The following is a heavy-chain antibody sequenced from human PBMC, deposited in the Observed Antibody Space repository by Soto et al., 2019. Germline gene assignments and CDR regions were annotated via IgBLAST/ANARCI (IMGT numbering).Heavy chain of an antibody. J-gene: IGHJ4*02. CDR3: ARPIHSSSWSY. V-gene: IGHV4-39*01. Sequence: QLQLQESGPGLVKPSETLSLTCTVSGGSISSSSYYWGWIRQPPGKGLEWIGSIYYSGSTYYNPSLRSRVPISVDTSKNPFSLKLRSVTAADTAVYYCARPIHSSSWSYWGQGTLVTVSS. CDR2: IYYSGST. D-gene: IGHD6-13*01. CDR1: GGSISSSSYY.